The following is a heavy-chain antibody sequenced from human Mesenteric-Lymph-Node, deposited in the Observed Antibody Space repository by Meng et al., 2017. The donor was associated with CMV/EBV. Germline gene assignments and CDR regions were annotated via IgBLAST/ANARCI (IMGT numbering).Heavy chain of an antibody. V-gene: IGHV1-2*02. D-gene: IGHD1-7*01. CDR2: INPNSGGT. J-gene: IGHJ3*02. CDR1: GYTFTGYY. CDR3: ARGGWNLGGHDAFDI. Sequence: ASVKVSCKASGYTFTGYYMHWVRQAPGQGLEWMGWINPNSGGTNYAQKFQGRVTMTRDTSISTAYMELSRLRSDDTAVYYCARGGWNLGGHDAFDIWGQGTMVTVSS.